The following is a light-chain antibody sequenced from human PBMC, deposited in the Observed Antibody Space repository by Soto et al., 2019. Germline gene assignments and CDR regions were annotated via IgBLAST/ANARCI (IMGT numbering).Light chain of an antibody. V-gene: IGKV3-20*01. CDR1: QSVSGSY. CDR2: GAS. Sequence: EIVLTQSPGTLSLSPGERATRSCXASQSVSGSYLAWYQQKPGQAPRLLIYGASSRATGIPDRFSGSGSGTDFTLTISRLEPEDFAVYYCHQYGSSSWTFGQGTKVDIK. J-gene: IGKJ1*01. CDR3: HQYGSSSWT.